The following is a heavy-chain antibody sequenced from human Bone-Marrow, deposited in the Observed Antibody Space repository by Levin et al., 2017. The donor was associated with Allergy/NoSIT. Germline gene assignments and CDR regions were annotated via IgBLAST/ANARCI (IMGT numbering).Heavy chain of an antibody. CDR1: GSSFSDYW. V-gene: IGHV5-51*01. Sequence: ASVKVSCKGFGSSFSDYWISWVRQMPGKGLEWMGIIYPGDSDTRYSPSFQGHVTISVDKSITTAYLQWTSLKASDTAMYYCARRGGDSSAYYLDYWGEGTLVTVSS. D-gene: IGHD3-22*01. J-gene: IGHJ4*02. CDR2: IYPGDSDT. CDR3: ARRGGDSSAYYLDY.